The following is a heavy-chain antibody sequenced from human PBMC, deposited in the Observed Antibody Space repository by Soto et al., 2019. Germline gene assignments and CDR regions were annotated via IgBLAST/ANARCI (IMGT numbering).Heavy chain of an antibody. Sequence: GGSLRLSCAASGFNFSNHWMHWVRQAPGKGLVWVSSISSSGSTIYYADSVKGRFTISRDNAKNSLYLQMNSLRAEDTAVYYCARDRVVGATTAYYYYYGMDVWGQGTTVTVSS. CDR2: ISSSGSTI. J-gene: IGHJ6*02. D-gene: IGHD1-26*01. CDR3: ARDRVVGATTAYYYYYGMDV. CDR1: GFNFSNHW. V-gene: IGHV3-11*01.